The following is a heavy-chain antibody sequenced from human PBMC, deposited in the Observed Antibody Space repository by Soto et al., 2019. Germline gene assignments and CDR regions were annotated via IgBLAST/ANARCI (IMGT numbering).Heavy chain of an antibody. J-gene: IGHJ4*02. CDR1: GFTFSSYA. CDR3: AKNIAAAGTSGY. Sequence: GGSLRLSCAASGFTFSSYALSWVRPAPGKGLEWGSAISGSGGSTYYADSVKGRFTISRDNSKNTLYLQMNSLRAEDTAVYYCAKNIAAAGTSGYWGQGTLVTVSS. V-gene: IGHV3-23*01. CDR2: ISGSGGST. D-gene: IGHD6-13*01.